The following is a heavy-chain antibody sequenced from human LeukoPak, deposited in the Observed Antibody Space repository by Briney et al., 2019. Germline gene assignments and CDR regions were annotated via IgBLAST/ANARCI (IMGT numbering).Heavy chain of an antibody. CDR3: ARGAVAGKTPLDY. Sequence: SETLSLTCAVYGGSFSGYYWSWMRQPPGKGLEWIGEINHSGSTNYNPSLKSRVTISVDTSKNQFSLKLSSVTAADTAVYYCARGAVAGKTPLDYWGQGTLVTVSS. CDR2: INHSGST. CDR1: GGSFSGYY. D-gene: IGHD6-19*01. V-gene: IGHV4-34*01. J-gene: IGHJ4*02.